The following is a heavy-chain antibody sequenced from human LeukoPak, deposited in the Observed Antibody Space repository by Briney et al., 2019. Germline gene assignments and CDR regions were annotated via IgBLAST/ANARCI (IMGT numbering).Heavy chain of an antibody. CDR3: ARDGSYFDY. V-gene: IGHV4-34*01. CDR1: GGSFSGYY. D-gene: IGHD1-26*01. J-gene: IGHJ4*02. Sequence: SETLSLTCAVYGGSFSGYYWSWIRQPPGKELEWIGEINHSGSTYYNPSLKSRVTISVDTSKNQFSLKLSSVTAADTAVYYCARDGSYFDYWGQGTLVTVSS. CDR2: INHSGST.